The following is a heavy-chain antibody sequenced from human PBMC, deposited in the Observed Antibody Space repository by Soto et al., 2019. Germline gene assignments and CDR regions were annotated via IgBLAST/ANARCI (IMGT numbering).Heavy chain of an antibody. CDR2: INPSGGST. D-gene: IGHD3-16*02. V-gene: IGHV1-46*01. CDR3: AREDNTDYVWGSYRPNRFDY. J-gene: IGHJ4*02. Sequence: ASVKVSCKASGYTFTSYYMHWVRQAPGQGLEWMGIINPSGGSTSYAQKFQGRVTMTRDTSTSTVYMELSSLRSEDTAVYYCAREDNTDYVWGSYRPNRFDYWGQGTLVTVS. CDR1: GYTFTSYY.